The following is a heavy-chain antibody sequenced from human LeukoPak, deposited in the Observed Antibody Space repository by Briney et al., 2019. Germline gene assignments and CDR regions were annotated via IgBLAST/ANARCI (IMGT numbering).Heavy chain of an antibody. V-gene: IGHV1-2*02. D-gene: IGHD3-10*01. CDR3: ATVSIGYGSGSSSRDY. CDR2: INPNSGGT. Sequence: GASVKVSCKASGYTFTGYYMHWVRQAPGQGLEWMGWINPNSGGTNYAQKFQGRVTMTRDTSISTAYMELSRLRSDDTAVYYCATVSIGYGSGSSSRDYWGQGTLVTVSS. CDR1: GYTFTGYY. J-gene: IGHJ4*02.